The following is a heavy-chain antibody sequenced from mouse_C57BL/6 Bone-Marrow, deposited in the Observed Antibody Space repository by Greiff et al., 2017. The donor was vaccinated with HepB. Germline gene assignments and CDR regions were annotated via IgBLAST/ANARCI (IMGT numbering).Heavy chain of an antibody. CDR3: ASYGSSYGWYFDV. CDR2: ISNGGGST. Sequence: EVQLVESGGGLVQPGGSLKLSCAASGFTFSDYYMYWVRQTPEKRLEWVAYISNGGGSTYYPDTVKGRFTISRDNAKNTLYLQMSRLKSEDTAMYYCASYGSSYGWYFDVWGTGTTVTVSS. V-gene: IGHV5-12*01. J-gene: IGHJ1*03. CDR1: GFTFSDYY. D-gene: IGHD1-1*01.